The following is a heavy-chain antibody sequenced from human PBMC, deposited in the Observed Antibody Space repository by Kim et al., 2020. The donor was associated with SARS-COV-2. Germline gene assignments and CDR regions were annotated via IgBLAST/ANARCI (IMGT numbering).Heavy chain of an antibody. CDR3: ARDDSSGSDFFDF. J-gene: IGHJ4*02. Sequence: PSLKTRVTMSVDTSKNEFSLQLRSVTAADTAVYFCARDDSSGSDFFDFWGQGTLVTVSS. D-gene: IGHD4-4*01. V-gene: IGHV4-39*02.